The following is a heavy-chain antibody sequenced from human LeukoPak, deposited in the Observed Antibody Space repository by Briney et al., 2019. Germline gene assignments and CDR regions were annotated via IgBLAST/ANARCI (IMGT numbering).Heavy chain of an antibody. CDR2: ISGSGGST. CDR3: AKDRSGWYGELDY. Sequence: PGRSLRLSCAASGFTFSNYAMSWVRQAPGKGLEWVSHISGSGGSTYYADSVKGRFSISRDNSKNTLYLQINSPRAEDTAIYYCAKDRSGWYGELDYWGQGLLVTVSS. J-gene: IGHJ4*02. CDR1: GFTFSNYA. D-gene: IGHD6-19*01. V-gene: IGHV3-23*01.